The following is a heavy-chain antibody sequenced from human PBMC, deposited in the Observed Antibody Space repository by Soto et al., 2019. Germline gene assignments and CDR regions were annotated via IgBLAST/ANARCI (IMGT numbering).Heavy chain of an antibody. J-gene: IGHJ5*02. Sequence: QVQLQESGPGLVKPSETLSLTCTVSGGSISSYYWSWIRQPPGKGLGWIGYIYYSVSTNYNPSLKRGSPLSEDTSKNHFALDVRPVTAAEPDVYFCASTSRKNNWFVPRGQGTLVTVSS. CDR1: GGSISSYY. CDR2: IYYSVST. V-gene: IGHV4-59*01. CDR3: ASTSRKNNWFVP.